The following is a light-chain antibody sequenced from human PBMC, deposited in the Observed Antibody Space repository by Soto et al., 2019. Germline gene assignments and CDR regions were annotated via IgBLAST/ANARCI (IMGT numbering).Light chain of an antibody. Sequence: EIVLTQSPGTLSLSPGERATLFCRASQSFTSSQLAWYQQKPGQAPRVLIFGASRRATGIPDRFSGSGSGTDFTLTISRLEPEDSAVYYCQQYAISPRTFGQGTTVEIK. J-gene: IGKJ1*01. CDR1: QSFTSSQ. CDR2: GAS. V-gene: IGKV3-20*01. CDR3: QQYAISPRT.